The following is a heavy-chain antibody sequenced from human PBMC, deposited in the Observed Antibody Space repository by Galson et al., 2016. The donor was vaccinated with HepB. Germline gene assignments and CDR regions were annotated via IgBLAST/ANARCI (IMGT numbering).Heavy chain of an antibody. J-gene: IGHJ3*02. D-gene: IGHD5-18*01. V-gene: IGHV3-15*01. CDR2: IKSKTDGGTT. Sequence: SLRLSCAVSEITFHSAWITWVRQAPGKGLEWVGHIKSKTDGGTTDYAAPVNGRFTISRDESKNTFYLQMNSLKTEETAVYYCAREGYSYGYHALDTWGQGKMVAVSS. CDR3: AREGYSYGYHALDT. CDR1: EITFHSAW.